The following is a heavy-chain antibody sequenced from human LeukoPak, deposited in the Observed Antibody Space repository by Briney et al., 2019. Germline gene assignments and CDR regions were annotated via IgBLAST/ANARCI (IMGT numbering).Heavy chain of an antibody. Sequence: ASVKVSCKASGYTFTSYDINWVRQATGQGLEWMGWMNPNSGNTGYAQKFQGRVTMTRNTSISTAYMELSSLRSEDTAVYYCATSKGLWNGYYFKWGQGTLVTVSS. V-gene: IGHV1-8*01. J-gene: IGHJ4*02. D-gene: IGHD3-3*01. CDR3: ATSKGLWNGYYFK. CDR2: MNPNSGNT. CDR1: GYTFTSYD.